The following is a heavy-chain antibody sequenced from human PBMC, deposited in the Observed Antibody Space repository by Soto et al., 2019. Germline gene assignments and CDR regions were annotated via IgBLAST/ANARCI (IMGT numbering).Heavy chain of an antibody. V-gene: IGHV1-69*13. CDR1: GGNFSGYT. D-gene: IGHD1-26*01. J-gene: IGHJ4*02. CDR3: AGGQGGATNF. Sequence: GALVKVSCKASGGNFSGYTISWVRQAPGQGLEWMGGVIPIFDTANYAQKFQGRVTITADDSTSTAYMELSSLRSADTAIYYCAGGQGGATNFWGQGTLVTVSS. CDR2: VIPIFDTA.